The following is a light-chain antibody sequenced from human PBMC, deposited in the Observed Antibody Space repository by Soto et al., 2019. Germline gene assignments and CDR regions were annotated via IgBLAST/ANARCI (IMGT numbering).Light chain of an antibody. V-gene: IGKV1-6*01. CDR3: LQDNNYPLT. CDR2: GAS. J-gene: IGKJ1*01. CDR1: QGIGNG. Sequence: AIQMTQSPSSLSASVGYRVTITWRASQGIGNGLGWYQQKPGKAPKVLIYGASSLQGGVPSRFSSSGSGTDFTLTISSLQPEDFATYYCLQDNNYPLTFGQGTKVEVK.